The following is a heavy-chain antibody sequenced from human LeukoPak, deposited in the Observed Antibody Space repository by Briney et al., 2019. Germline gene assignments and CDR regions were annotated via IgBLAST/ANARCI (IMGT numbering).Heavy chain of an antibody. V-gene: IGHV1-2*02. CDR1: GYTFTGYY. Sequence: ASRKVSCKASGYTFTGYYMHCGRQAPGQGLEWMGGINPNSGGTNYAQKFPGRVTMTRSTSISTAYMELSRLRSDDTAVYYCAREAVAGRQRQTYQDYWGQGTLVTVSS. J-gene: IGHJ4*02. CDR3: AREAVAGRQRQTYQDY. CDR2: INPNSGGT. D-gene: IGHD6-19*01.